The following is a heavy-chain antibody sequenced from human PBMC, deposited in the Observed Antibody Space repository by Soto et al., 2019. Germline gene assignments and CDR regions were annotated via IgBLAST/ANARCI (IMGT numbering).Heavy chain of an antibody. J-gene: IGHJ6*02. CDR3: ARDQQMAYSYASGPIDYYAQDV. V-gene: IGHV3-30-3*01. Sequence: GGSLRLSCEASGFTFSSYAMHWVRQAPGKGLEWVAVISFGGDNKYYADSVKGRFTISRDNLKNTLYLQMNSLRVEDTAVYYCARDQQMAYSYASGPIDYYAQDVWGQGTTVTVSS. CDR2: ISFGGDNK. CDR1: GFTFSSYA. D-gene: IGHD3-10*01.